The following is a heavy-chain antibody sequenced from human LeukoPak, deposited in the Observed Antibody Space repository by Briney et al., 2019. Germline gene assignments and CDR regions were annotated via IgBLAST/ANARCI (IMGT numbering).Heavy chain of an antibody. V-gene: IGHV3-21*01. D-gene: IGHD1-20*01. CDR1: GFIFNSYS. Sequence: PGGSLRLSCAASGFIFNSYSMNWVRQAPGKGLEWVSAISSSSSYKFNADSVKGRFTISRDNARNLLYLQMNSLRAEDTAVYYCVRDNCDAFDIWGQGTMVTVSS. J-gene: IGHJ3*02. CDR3: VRDNCDAFDI. CDR2: ISSSSSYK.